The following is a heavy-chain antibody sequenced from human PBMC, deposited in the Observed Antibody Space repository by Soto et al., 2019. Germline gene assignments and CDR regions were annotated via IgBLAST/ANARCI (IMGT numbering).Heavy chain of an antibody. V-gene: IGHV1-18*01. CDR3: ARSRPPAGY. J-gene: IGHJ4*02. CDR1: GYTFTSYA. CDR2: ISAYNGNT. Sequence: QVQLVQSGAEVKKPGASVKVSCKASGYTFTSYAISWVRQAPGQGLEWMGRISAYNGNTNYAQKLQGRITMTTDTSTTTAYMELRSLRSAATAVYSCARSRPPAGYWGQGTLVTVSS.